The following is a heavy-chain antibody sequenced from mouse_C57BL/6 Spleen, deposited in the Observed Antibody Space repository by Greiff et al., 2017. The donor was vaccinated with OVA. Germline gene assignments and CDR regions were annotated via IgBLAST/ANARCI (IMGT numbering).Heavy chain of an antibody. CDR1: GYTFTSYW. V-gene: IGHV1-53*01. CDR3: ARPDYGNYDWYFDV. CDR2: INPSNGGT. J-gene: IGHJ1*03. D-gene: IGHD2-1*01. Sequence: VQLQQPGTELVKPGASVKLSCKASGYTFTSYWMHWVKQRPGQGLEWIGNINPSNGGTNYNEKFKSKATLTVDKSSSTAYMQLSSLTSEDSAVYYCARPDYGNYDWYFDVWGTGTTVTVSS.